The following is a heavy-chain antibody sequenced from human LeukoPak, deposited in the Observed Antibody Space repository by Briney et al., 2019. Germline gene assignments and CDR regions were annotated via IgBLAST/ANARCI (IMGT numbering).Heavy chain of an antibody. D-gene: IGHD1-1*01. CDR3: ARSGGTTQDY. CDR1: GGSISSGSYY. J-gene: IGHJ4*02. Sequence: PSETLSLTCTVSGGSISSGSYYWSWIRQPPGKGLEWIGYIYHSGSTYYNPSLKSRVTISVDTSKNQFSLKLSSVTAADTAVYYCARSGGTTQDYWGQGTLVTVSS. V-gene: IGHV4-61*01. CDR2: IYHSGST.